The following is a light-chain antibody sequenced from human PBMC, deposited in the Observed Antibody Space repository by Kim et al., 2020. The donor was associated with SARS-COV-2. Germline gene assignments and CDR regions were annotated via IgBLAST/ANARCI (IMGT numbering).Light chain of an antibody. CDR2: AVT. CDR3: TSYTSSITWV. V-gene: IGLV2-14*04. J-gene: IGLJ3*02. CDR1: GRYVGGYSF. Sequence: QSVTLSCTGTGRYVGGYSFVSWYQQHPGKAPKLMLYAVTKRPSGVSNRFSGSKSGNTASLTISGLQAEDEADYYCTSYTSSITWVFGGGTQPTV.